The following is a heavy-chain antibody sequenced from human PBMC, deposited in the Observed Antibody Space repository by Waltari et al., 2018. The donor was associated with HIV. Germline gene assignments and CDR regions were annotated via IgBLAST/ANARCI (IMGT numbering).Heavy chain of an antibody. CDR3: ARGLGPRMAVQYFFDI. D-gene: IGHD3-16*01. J-gene: IGHJ4*02. V-gene: IGHV4-61*01. CDR1: NGSVNNDLSY. CDR2: VYYSGRT. Sequence: QVHLQESGPGLVKSSKTLSLTCTVSNGSVNNDLSYWTWIRQAPCWGLEWIGSVYYSGRTNYSPSLKSRVSISIDTSKNQFFLRVTSMTSADTAVYFCARGLGPRMAVQYFFDIWGQGTVVTV.